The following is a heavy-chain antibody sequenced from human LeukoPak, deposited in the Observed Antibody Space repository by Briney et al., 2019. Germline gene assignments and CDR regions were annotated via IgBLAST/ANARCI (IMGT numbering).Heavy chain of an antibody. CDR3: ARGPDYGDYNHPDYYYYGMDV. CDR1: GGSITSYY. D-gene: IGHD4-17*01. Sequence: SETLSLTCTVSGGSITSYYWSCIRQPPGKGLEWIGSIYYRGSTNKNPSLKSRVTISVGTSKNQFSLKLSSVTAADTAVYYCARGPDYGDYNHPDYYYYGMDVWGQGTTVTVSS. V-gene: IGHV4-59*01. CDR2: IYYRGST. J-gene: IGHJ6*02.